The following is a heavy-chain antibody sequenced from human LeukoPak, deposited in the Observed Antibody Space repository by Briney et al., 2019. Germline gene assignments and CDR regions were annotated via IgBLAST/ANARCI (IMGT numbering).Heavy chain of an antibody. CDR2: INSDGSST. Sequence: PGGSLRLSCAASGFTFSSYWMHWVRQAPGKGLVWVSRINSDGSSTTYADSVKGRFTISRDNAKNTLYLQMSSLRDEDTAVYYCVREDPSEYGSIDYWGQGTLVTVSS. CDR3: VREDPSEYGSIDY. CDR1: GFTFSSYW. D-gene: IGHD3-10*01. V-gene: IGHV3-74*01. J-gene: IGHJ4*02.